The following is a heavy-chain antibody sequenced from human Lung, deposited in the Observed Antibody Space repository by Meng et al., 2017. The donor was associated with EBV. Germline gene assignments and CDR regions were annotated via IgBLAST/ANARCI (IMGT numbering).Heavy chain of an antibody. CDR2: MNPNSGNT. V-gene: IGHV1-8*01. CDR1: VYTITSYD. D-gene: IGHD3-16*01. Sequence: FWAGWNKPWASVTVACKPAVYTITSYDINCVRQATGQGLELMGWMNPNSGNTGYAQKFQGRVTMTRNTSISTAYMELSSLRSGVTAVYYCARALGRFDPWGQGPLVTVSS. J-gene: IGHJ5*02. CDR3: ARALGRFDP.